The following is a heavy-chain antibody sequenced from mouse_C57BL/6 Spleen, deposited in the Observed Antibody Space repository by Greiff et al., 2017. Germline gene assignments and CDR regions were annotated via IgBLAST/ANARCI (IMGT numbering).Heavy chain of an antibody. CDR3: AGDNGPPYYGSKGAMDY. V-gene: IGHV5-4*01. J-gene: IGHJ4*01. Sequence: EVQLVESGGGLVKPGGSLKLSCAASGFTFSSYAMSWVRQTPEKRLEWVATISDGGSYTYYPDNVKGRFTISRDNAKTKLYLQMSHLKSEDTAMYYCAGDNGPPYYGSKGAMDYWGQGTSVTVSS. CDR2: ISDGGSYT. D-gene: IGHD1-1*01. CDR1: GFTFSSYA.